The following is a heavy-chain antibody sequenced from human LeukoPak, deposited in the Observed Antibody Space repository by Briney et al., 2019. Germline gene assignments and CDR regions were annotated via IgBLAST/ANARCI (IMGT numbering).Heavy chain of an antibody. J-gene: IGHJ6*03. D-gene: IGHD6-13*01. Sequence: ASVKVSCKASGYTFTGYYMHWVRQAPGQGLEWMGWMNPNSGNTGYAQKFQGRVTMTRNTSISTAYMELSSLRSEDTAVYYCARSIAAAGTPPYYYYYYMDVWGKGTTVTVSS. CDR1: GYTFTGYY. V-gene: IGHV1-8*02. CDR2: MNPNSGNT. CDR3: ARSIAAAGTPPYYYYYYMDV.